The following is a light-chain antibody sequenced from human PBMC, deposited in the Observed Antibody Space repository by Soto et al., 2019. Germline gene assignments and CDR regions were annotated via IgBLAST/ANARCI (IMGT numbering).Light chain of an antibody. CDR3: QQRSNWPSIT. V-gene: IGKV3-11*01. J-gene: IGKJ5*01. CDR1: QSVSSY. CDR2: DAS. Sequence: EILLTQSPATPSLSPGERATLSCGSSQSVSSYLAWYQQKPGQAPRLLIHDASNRATGIPARFSGSGSGTDFTLTISSLGPEDFAVYYCQQRSNWPSITFGQGTRLEIK.